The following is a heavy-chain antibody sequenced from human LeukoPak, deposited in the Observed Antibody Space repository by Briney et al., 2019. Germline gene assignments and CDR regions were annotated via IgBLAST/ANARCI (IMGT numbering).Heavy chain of an antibody. Sequence: SETLSLTCTVYGASISPYYWSWIRQRPGKGLEWIGYIYYSGSTNYNPSLKSRLTISVDTSKNQFSLKLSSVTAADTAVYYCARHIEYYDSSGYHGYFDYWGQGTLVTISS. CDR3: ARHIEYYDSSGYHGYFDY. D-gene: IGHD3-22*01. CDR2: IYYSGST. J-gene: IGHJ4*02. CDR1: GASISPYY. V-gene: IGHV4-59*08.